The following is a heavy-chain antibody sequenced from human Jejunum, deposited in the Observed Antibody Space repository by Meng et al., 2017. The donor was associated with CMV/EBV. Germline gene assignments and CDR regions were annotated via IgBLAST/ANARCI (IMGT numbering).Heavy chain of an antibody. CDR1: TFRSYW. Sequence: TFRSYWMSWVRQAPGKGLEWVANIKPDGSEKYYVDSVKGRFTISRDNAKNSLYLQMNSLRAEDTAVYYCARGREEGFLEWLLIFDYWGQGTLVTVSS. CDR2: IKPDGSEK. J-gene: IGHJ4*02. CDR3: ARGREEGFLEWLLIFDY. D-gene: IGHD3-3*01. V-gene: IGHV3-7*01.